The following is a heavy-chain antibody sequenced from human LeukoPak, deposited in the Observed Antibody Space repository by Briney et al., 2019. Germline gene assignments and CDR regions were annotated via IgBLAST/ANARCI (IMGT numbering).Heavy chain of an antibody. J-gene: IGHJ6*03. CDR1: GFTFSNAW. CDR2: IKSKTDGGTT. D-gene: IGHD6-13*01. Sequence: GGSLRLSCAASGFTFSNAWMSWVGQAPGKGLEWVGRIKSKTDGGTTDYAAPVKGRFTISRDDSKNTLYLQMNSLKTEDTAVYYCTTLTRIAAAGFFSYYYYMDVWGKGTTVTVSS. V-gene: IGHV3-15*01. CDR3: TTLTRIAAAGFFSYYYYMDV.